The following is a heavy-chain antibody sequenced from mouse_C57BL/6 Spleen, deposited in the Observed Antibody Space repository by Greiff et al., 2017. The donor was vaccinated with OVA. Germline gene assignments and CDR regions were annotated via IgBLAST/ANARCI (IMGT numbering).Heavy chain of an antibody. D-gene: IGHD2-12*01. CDR2: IYPGSGST. Sequence: QVQLQQPGAELVKPGASVKMSCKASGYTFTSYWITWVKQRPGQGLEWIGDIYPGSGSTNYNEKFKSKATLTVDTSSSTAYMQLSSLTSEDSAVYYSARNDRPSDWFAYRGQGTLVTVSA. J-gene: IGHJ3*01. CDR3: ARNDRPSDWFAY. V-gene: IGHV1-55*01. CDR1: GYTFTSYW.